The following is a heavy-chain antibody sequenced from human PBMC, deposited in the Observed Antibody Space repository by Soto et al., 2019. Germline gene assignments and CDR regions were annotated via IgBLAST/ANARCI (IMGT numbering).Heavy chain of an antibody. CDR1: GFTFSSYS. Sequence: EVQLVESGGGLVQPGGSLRLSCAASGFTFSSYSMNWVRQAPGKGLEWVSYISSSSSTIYYADSVKGRFTISRDNAKNAVYLQMNSLRAEDTAVYYCARERGRGYCSGGSCYGTNWFDPWGQGTLVTVSS. CDR2: ISSSSSTI. CDR3: ARERGRGYCSGGSCYGTNWFDP. D-gene: IGHD2-15*01. V-gene: IGHV3-48*01. J-gene: IGHJ5*02.